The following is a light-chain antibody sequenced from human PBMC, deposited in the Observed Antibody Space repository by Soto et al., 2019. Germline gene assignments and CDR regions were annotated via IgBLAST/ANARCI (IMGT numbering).Light chain of an antibody. CDR2: DAS. V-gene: IGKV1-5*01. CDR1: QGSSGR. J-gene: IGKJ1*01. CDR3: QHYNSYSEA. Sequence: DIQLTHSHSTLSASIGDTVTITCRASQGSSGRLAWYQHKPGKAPKLLIYDASVLESGVPSMFSGSGSGTEFTLTIISLQPDDFATYYCQHYNSYSEAFGQGTKVDI.